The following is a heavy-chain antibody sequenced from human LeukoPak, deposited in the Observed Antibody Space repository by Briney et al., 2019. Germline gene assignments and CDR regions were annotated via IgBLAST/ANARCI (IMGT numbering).Heavy chain of an antibody. CDR2: ISAYSGNT. D-gene: IGHD5-12*01. CDR1: GYTFTSYG. CDR3: ARAPSVATTAYYYYYYYMDV. Sequence: GASVKVSCKASGYTFTSYGISWVRQAPGQGLEWMGWISAYSGNTNYAQKLQGRVTMTTDTSTSTAYMELRSLRSDDTAVYYCARAPSVATTAYYYYYYYMDVWGKGTTVTVSS. V-gene: IGHV1-18*01. J-gene: IGHJ6*03.